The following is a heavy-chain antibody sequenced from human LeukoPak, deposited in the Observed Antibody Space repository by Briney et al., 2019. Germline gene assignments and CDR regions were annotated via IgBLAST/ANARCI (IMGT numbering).Heavy chain of an antibody. J-gene: IGHJ1*01. CDR1: GFTFSSYA. V-gene: IGHV3-30-3*01. CDR2: ISYDGSNK. CDR3: ARSFGDYAYFQH. D-gene: IGHD4-17*01. Sequence: GGSLRLSCAASGFTFSSYAMPWVRQAPGKGLEWVAVISYDGSNKYYADSVKGRFTISRDNSKNTLYLQMNSLRAEDTAVYYCARSFGDYAYFQHWGQGTLVTVSS.